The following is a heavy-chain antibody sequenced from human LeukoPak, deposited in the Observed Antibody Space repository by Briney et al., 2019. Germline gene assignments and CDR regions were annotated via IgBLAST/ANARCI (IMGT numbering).Heavy chain of an antibody. CDR1: GFTFSNYW. Sequence: GGSLRLSCAASGFTFSNYWMHWVRQGPGKGLVWVSRISPDGSTTTYADSVKGRFIISRDSAQNRVYLQMSSLRLEDTAVYYCAREYSSSSGRAFDYWGQGTLVTASS. V-gene: IGHV3-74*01. CDR3: AREYSSSSGRAFDY. D-gene: IGHD6-6*01. CDR2: ISPDGSTT. J-gene: IGHJ4*02.